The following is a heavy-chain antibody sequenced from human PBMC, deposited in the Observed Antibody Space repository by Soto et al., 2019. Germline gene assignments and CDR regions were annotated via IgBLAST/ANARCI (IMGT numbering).Heavy chain of an antibody. J-gene: IGHJ5*02. Sequence: QVQLQESGPGLVKASETLSLTCTVSGGSVSSGDYYWSWIRQPPGKGLEWIGNIYYSGSTNYNPSLKSRATISVDTSKNQFSLKVSSATAADTAVYYCAIIPVDTSMIYWFDPWGQGTLVTVSS. V-gene: IGHV4-61*08. D-gene: IGHD5-18*01. CDR2: IYYSGST. CDR1: GGSVSSGDYY. CDR3: AIIPVDTSMIYWFDP.